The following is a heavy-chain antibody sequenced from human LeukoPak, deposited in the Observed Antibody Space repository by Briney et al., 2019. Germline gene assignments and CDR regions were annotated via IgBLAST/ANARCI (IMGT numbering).Heavy chain of an antibody. CDR3: ARDLGGAYSREFDY. CDR2: INPSGGST. V-gene: IGHV1-46*01. J-gene: IGHJ4*02. D-gene: IGHD5-18*01. CDR1: GYTFTSYY. Sequence: RASVKVSCKASGYTFTSYYMHWVRQAPEQGLEWMGIINPSGGSTSYAQKFQGRVTKTRDTSTSTVYMELSSLRSEDTTVYYCARDLGGAYSREFDYWGQGTLVTVSS.